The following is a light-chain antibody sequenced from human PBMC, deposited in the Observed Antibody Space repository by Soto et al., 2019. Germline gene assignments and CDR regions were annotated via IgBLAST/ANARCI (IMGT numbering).Light chain of an antibody. J-gene: IGKJ4*01. Sequence: DIVMTQSPDSLAVSLGERATINCKSSQSVLYSSNNKNYLAWYQVKPGPPPKLLIYWASTRESGVPDRFSGGGSGTDYTLTISSLQAEDVAVYYCQQYYSTLALTFGGGTKVEIK. CDR3: QQYYSTLALT. CDR2: WAS. V-gene: IGKV4-1*01. CDR1: QSVLYSSNNKNY.